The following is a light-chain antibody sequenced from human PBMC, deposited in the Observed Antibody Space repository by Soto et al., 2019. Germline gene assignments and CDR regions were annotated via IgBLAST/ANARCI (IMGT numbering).Light chain of an antibody. CDR2: KAP. Sequence: DIQMTQSPSTLSASVGDRVTITCRASQTISSWLAWYQQKPGKAPNLLIYKAPSFDSGVPSWFSGSGSGTEFTLTISSLQPDDFATYYCQQYNTYPWTFGQGTKVEIK. J-gene: IGKJ1*01. CDR1: QTISSW. CDR3: QQYNTYPWT. V-gene: IGKV1-5*03.